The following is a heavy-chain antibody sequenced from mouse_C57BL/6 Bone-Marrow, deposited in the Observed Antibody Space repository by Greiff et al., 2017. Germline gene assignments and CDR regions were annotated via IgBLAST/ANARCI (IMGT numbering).Heavy chain of an antibody. CDR3: SRQVTTVLATKYFDV. Sequence: EVQLVESGGGLVKPGGSLKLSCAASGFTFSSYTMSWVRQTPEKRLQWVAAISGGGGNTYYPDSVKGQFTISRDNDKNILYLQMSSLRSEDTALYYCSRQVTTVLATKYFDVWGTGTTVTVSS. CDR1: GFTFSSYT. V-gene: IGHV5-9*01. CDR2: ISGGGGNT. J-gene: IGHJ1*03. D-gene: IGHD1-1*01.